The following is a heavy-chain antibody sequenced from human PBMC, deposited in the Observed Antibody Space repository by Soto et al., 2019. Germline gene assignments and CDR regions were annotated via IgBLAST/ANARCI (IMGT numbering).Heavy chain of an antibody. CDR3: TTEMRHTSGWYGAFDI. D-gene: IGHD6-19*01. J-gene: IGHJ3*02. CDR1: GLTFSNAW. Sequence: DVQLVESGGGLVQPGGSLRLSCAASGLTFSNAWMSWVRQAPGKGLEWVGRFKSKGDGGAADYPAPVKGRFTMSRDESKHTVYLQMNSLNTEDTAVYFCTTEMRHTSGWYGAFDIWGQGTTVTVSS. CDR2: FKSKGDGGAA. V-gene: IGHV3-15*01.